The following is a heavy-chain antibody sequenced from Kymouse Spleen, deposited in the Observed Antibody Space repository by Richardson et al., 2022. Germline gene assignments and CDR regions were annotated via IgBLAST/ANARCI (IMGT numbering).Heavy chain of an antibody. J-gene: IGHJ5*02. Sequence: EVQLVESGGGLVQPGGSLKLSCAASGFTFSGSAMHWVRQASGKGLEWVGRIRSKANSYATAYAASVKGRFTISRDDSKNTAYLQMNSLKTEDTAVYYCTRHRGYYGSGSYERWFDPWGQGTLVTVSS. CDR3: TRHRGYYGSGSYERWFDP. D-gene: IGHD3-10*01. CDR1: GFTFSGSA. CDR2: IRSKANSYAT. V-gene: IGHV3-73*02.